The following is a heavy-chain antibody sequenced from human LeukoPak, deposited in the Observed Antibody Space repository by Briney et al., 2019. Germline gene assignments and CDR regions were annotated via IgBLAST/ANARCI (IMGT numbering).Heavy chain of an antibody. V-gene: IGHV3-33*01. Sequence: GGSLRLSCAASGFTFSSYGMPWVRQAPGKGLEWVAVIWYDGSNKYYADSVKGRFTISRDNSKNTLYLQMNSLRAEDTAVYYCARDQEEYYFDYWGQGTLVTVSS. J-gene: IGHJ4*02. CDR3: ARDQEEYYFDY. CDR2: IWYDGSNK. CDR1: GFTFSSYG.